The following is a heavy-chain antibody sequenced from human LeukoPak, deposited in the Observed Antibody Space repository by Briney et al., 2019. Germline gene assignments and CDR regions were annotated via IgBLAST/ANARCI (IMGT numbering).Heavy chain of an antibody. V-gene: IGHV4-59*08. CDR1: GGSISSYY. CDR2: TYYSGST. Sequence: SETLSPTCTVSGGSISSYYWSWIREPPGKGLEWIGYTYYSGSTNYNPSLKSRVTISVDTSKNQFSLKLSSVTAADTAVYCCARARDQWLVEFDYWGQGTLVTVSS. CDR3: ARARDQWLVEFDY. D-gene: IGHD6-19*01. J-gene: IGHJ4*02.